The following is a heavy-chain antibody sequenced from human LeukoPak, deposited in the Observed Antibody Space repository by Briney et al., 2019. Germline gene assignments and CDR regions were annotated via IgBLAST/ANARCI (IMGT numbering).Heavy chain of an antibody. CDR2: FDPEDGET. V-gene: IGHV1-24*01. CDR3: ATDRRRSGYAGY. D-gene: IGHD5-12*01. J-gene: IGHJ4*02. Sequence: ASVKVSCKVSGYTLTELSMHWVRQAPGKGLEWMGGFDPEDGETIYAQKFQGRVTMTEDTSTDTAYMELSSLRSEDTAVYYCATDRRRSGYAGYWGQGTLVTVSS. CDR1: GYTLTELS.